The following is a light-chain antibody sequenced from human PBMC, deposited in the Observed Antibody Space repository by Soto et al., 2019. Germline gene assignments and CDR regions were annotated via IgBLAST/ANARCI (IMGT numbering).Light chain of an antibody. CDR2: GNS. CDR3: QSYDSSLSGWV. J-gene: IGLJ3*02. V-gene: IGLV1-40*01. CDR1: SSNIGAGYD. Sequence: QSVLTQPPSVSGAPGQRVTISCTGSSSNIGAGYDVHWYQQPPGTAPKLLIYGNSNRPSGVPDRFSGSKSGTSASLAITGLQADYYCQSYDSSLSGWVFGGGTKLTVL.